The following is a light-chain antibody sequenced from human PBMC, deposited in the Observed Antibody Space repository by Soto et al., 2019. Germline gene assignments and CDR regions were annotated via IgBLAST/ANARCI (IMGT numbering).Light chain of an antibody. CDR3: QHYSTSRYT. Sequence: EIVLTQSPGTLSLSPGERAALSCRASQSVNSAYLAWYQQKPGQAPRLLIYGTSSRVTGIPDTFSGSGSGTDITLTISRLEPEDFAVYYCQHYSTSRYTFGQGTKLDIK. J-gene: IGKJ2*01. V-gene: IGKV3-20*01. CDR1: QSVNSAY. CDR2: GTS.